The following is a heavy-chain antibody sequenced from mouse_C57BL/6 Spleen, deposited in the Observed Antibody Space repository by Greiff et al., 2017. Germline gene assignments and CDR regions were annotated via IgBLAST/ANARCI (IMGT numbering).Heavy chain of an antibody. CDR1: GYTVTSYW. Sequence: VQLQQSGAELAKPGASVKLSCKASGYTVTSYWMHWVKQRPGQGLEWIGYINPSSGYTKYNQKFKDKATLTADKSHSTASMQLSSLTYVDSAVYYCDRGYYAIAYRRSATSFPVSS. CDR3: DRGYYAIAY. J-gene: IGHJ4*01. CDR2: INPSSGYT. V-gene: IGHV1-7*01.